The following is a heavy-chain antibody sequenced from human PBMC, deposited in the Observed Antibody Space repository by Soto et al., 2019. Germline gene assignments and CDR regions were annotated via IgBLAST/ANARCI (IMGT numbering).Heavy chain of an antibody. CDR2: IYYSGST. Sequence: SETLSLTCTVSGGSISSGDYYWSWIRQPPGKGLEWIGYIYYSGSTYSNPSLKSRVTISVDTSKNQFSLKLSSVTAADTAVYYYARGSIASASDFDYWGQGTLITVSS. J-gene: IGHJ4*02. CDR1: GGSISSGDYY. V-gene: IGHV4-30-4*01. D-gene: IGHD6-13*01. CDR3: ARGSIASASDFDY.